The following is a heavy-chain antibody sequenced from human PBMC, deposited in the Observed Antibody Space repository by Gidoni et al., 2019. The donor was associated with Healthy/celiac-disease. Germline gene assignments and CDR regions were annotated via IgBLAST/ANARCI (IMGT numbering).Heavy chain of an antibody. CDR2: IYYSGST. CDR3: ANGIGGARHAQYFQH. J-gene: IGHJ1*01. Sequence: QLQLQESGPGLVKPPETLSLTCTVSGGSLSSSSYYWGWIRQPPGKGVEWIGSIYYSGSTYYNPSIKSRVTISVDTSKNQFSLKLSSVTAADTAVYYCANGIGGARHAQYFQHWGQGTLVTVSS. D-gene: IGHD1-26*01. V-gene: IGHV4-39*01. CDR1: GGSLSSSSYY.